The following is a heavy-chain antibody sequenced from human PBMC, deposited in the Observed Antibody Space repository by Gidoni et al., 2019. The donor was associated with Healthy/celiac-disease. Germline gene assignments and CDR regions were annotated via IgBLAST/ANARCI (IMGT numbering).Heavy chain of an antibody. Sequence: QLQLQESGPGLVKPSETLSLTCTVSGGSISSSSYSWGWIRQPPGKGLEWIGSIYYSGSTYYNPSLKSRVTISVDTSKNQFSLKLSSVTAADTAVYYCARPPENRWLALEKYAFDIWGQGTMVTVSS. CDR2: IYYSGST. J-gene: IGHJ3*02. CDR3: ARPPENRWLALEKYAFDI. CDR1: GGSISSSSYS. D-gene: IGHD6-19*01. V-gene: IGHV4-39*01.